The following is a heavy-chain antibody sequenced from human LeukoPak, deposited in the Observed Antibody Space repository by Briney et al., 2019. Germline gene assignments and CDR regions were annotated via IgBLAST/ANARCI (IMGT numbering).Heavy chain of an antibody. Sequence: ASVKVSCKASGYTFTSYGISWVRQAPAQGLEWMGWISAYNGNTNYAQKLQGRVTMTTDTSTSTAYMELRSLRSDDTAVYYCARIPTGGFLEWSYYYYYGMDVWGQGTTVTVSS. CDR3: ARIPTGGFLEWSYYYYYGMDV. V-gene: IGHV1-18*01. CDR2: ISAYNGNT. CDR1: GYTFTSYG. J-gene: IGHJ6*02. D-gene: IGHD3-3*01.